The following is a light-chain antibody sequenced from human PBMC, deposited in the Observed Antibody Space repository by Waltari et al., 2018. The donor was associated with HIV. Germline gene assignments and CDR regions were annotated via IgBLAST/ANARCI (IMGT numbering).Light chain of an antibody. CDR1: SSDVGGYNY. V-gene: IGLV2-14*01. J-gene: IGLJ2*01. CDR3: SSYTSRSTLVV. Sequence: QSALTQPASVSGSPGQSITISCTGTSSDVGGYNYVSWYQQPPGKAPKLMIYDVSKRPSGFSNRFSGSNAGKTSSLTISGLQAEDEADYYCSSYTSRSTLVVFGGGTKLTVL. CDR2: DVS.